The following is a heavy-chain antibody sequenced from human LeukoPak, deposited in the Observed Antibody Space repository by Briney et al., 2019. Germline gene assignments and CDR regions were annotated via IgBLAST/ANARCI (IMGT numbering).Heavy chain of an antibody. CDR2: IYYSGST. D-gene: IGHD6-13*01. Sequence: PGGSLRLSCAASGFTISFYWMSWIRQPPGKGLEWIGYIYYSGSTNYNPSLKSRVTISVDTSKNQFSLKLGSVTAADTAMYYCARADSNSWFTCDYWGQGTLVTVSS. J-gene: IGHJ4*02. CDR3: ARADSNSWFTCDY. V-gene: IGHV4-59*01. CDR1: GFTISFYW.